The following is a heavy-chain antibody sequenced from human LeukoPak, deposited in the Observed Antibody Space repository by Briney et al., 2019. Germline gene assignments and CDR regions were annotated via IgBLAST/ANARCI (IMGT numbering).Heavy chain of an antibody. D-gene: IGHD1-1*01. CDR2: ILASGST. Sequence: PSETLSLTCTVSGGSISTNYWSWVRQPAGKGLEWIGRILASGSTNYNPSLKSRVTMSVDTSKNHFSLKLNSVTAADTAVYYCASSDDRGSYFDYWGQGTLVTVSS. CDR3: ASSDDRGSYFDY. J-gene: IGHJ4*02. V-gene: IGHV4-4*07. CDR1: GGSISTNY.